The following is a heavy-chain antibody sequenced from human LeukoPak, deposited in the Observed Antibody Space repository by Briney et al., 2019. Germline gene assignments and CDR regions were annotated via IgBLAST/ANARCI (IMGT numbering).Heavy chain of an antibody. J-gene: IGHJ6*03. CDR2: MNPNSGNT. CDR1: GYTFTSYD. Sequence: GASVKVSCKASGYTFTSYDIKWVRQATGQGLEWMVWMNPNSGNTGYAQKFQGRVTMTRNTSISTAYMELSSLRSEDTAVYYCAIEGIAVAGTEDYYYYYMDVWGKGTTVTVSS. D-gene: IGHD6-19*01. CDR3: AIEGIAVAGTEDYYYYYMDV. V-gene: IGHV1-8*01.